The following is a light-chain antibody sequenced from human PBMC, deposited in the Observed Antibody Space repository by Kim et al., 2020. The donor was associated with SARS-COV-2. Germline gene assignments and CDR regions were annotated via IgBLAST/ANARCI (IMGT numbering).Light chain of an antibody. CDR2: GKN. CDR3: NSRDSSDNHVV. CDR1: SLRIYY. J-gene: IGLJ2*01. V-gene: IGLV3-19*01. Sequence: ALGQTVRITCQGDSLRIYYASWYQQKPGQAPVLVIYGKNNRPSGIPDRFSGSSSGNTASLTITGAQAEDEADYYCNSRDSSDNHVVFGGGTKLTVL.